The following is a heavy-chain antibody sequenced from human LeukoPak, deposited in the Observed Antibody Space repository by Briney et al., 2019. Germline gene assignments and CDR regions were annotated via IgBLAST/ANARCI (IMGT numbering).Heavy chain of an antibody. CDR1: GGTFSSYA. D-gene: IGHD2-21*01. CDR3: ARDAGDCGGDCYLNWFDP. Sequence: SVKVSCKASGGTFSSYAISWVRQAPGQGLEWLGGIIPIFGTANYAQKFQGRVTITADESTSTAYMELSSLRSEDTAVYYCARDAGDCGGDCYLNWFDPWGQGTLVTVSS. J-gene: IGHJ5*02. CDR2: IIPIFGTA. V-gene: IGHV1-69*13.